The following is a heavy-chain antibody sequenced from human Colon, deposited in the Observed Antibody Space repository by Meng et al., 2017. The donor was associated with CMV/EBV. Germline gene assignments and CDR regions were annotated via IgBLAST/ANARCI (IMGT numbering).Heavy chain of an antibody. V-gene: IGHV1-46*01. CDR2: INPFGVPT. Sequence: KASGYTFTSYYIHWVRQAPGQGLEWMGKINPFGVPTTYAPKFQGRVTMTRDTSTSTVYMELSSLRSDDTAVYYCVRDADAGGGSDYWGQGTLVTVSS. CDR1: GYTFTSYY. J-gene: IGHJ4*02. CDR3: VRDADAGGGSDY.